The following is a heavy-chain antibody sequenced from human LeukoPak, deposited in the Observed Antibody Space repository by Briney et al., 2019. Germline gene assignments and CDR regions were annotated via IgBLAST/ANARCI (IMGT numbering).Heavy chain of an antibody. Sequence: SETLSLTCTVSGGSISSYYWSWIRQPPGKGLEWIGYIYYSGSTNYNPSLKSRVTISVDTSKNQFSLKLSSVTAADTAVYYCARGDIAAPHAFGIWGQGTMVTVSS. V-gene: IGHV4-59*01. CDR2: IYYSGST. J-gene: IGHJ3*02. CDR3: ARGDIAAPHAFGI. D-gene: IGHD6-13*01. CDR1: GGSISSYY.